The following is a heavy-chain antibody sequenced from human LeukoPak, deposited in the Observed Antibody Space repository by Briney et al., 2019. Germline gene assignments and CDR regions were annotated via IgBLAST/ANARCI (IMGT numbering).Heavy chain of an antibody. CDR3: ARAHNYCSSTGCYLGHNWFDP. CDR2: INPSGGST. V-gene: IGHV1-46*01. Sequence: ASVKVSCKASGYTFTSYYMHWVRQAPGQGLEWMGIINPSGGSTSYAQKFQGRVTMTRNTSISTAYMELSSLRSEDTAVYYCARAHNYCSSTGCYLGHNWFDPWGQGTLVTVSS. J-gene: IGHJ5*02. CDR1: GYTFTSYY. D-gene: IGHD2-2*01.